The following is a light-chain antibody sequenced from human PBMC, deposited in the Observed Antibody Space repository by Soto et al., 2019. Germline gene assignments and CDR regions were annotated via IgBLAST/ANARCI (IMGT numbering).Light chain of an antibody. J-gene: IGKJ5*01. CDR2: DVS. CDR1: QDIRGA. V-gene: IGKV1-13*02. CDR3: QQFNIHPIT. Sequence: AIQVTQSPSSLSASVGDRVTITCRASQDIRGAFAWYQQKPGKAPKLLIYDVSTVQSGVPSRFSGRGSGTEFTLTITSLQPEDFATYYGQQFNIHPITFGQGTRLDI.